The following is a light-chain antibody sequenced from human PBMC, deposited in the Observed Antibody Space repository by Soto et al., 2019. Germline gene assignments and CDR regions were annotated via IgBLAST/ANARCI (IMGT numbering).Light chain of an antibody. CDR3: QQYGTSPRT. V-gene: IGKV3-20*01. J-gene: IGKJ1*01. CDR2: GAS. Sequence: EIVLTQSPGTLSLSPGERATLSCRASQSVTSNYLAWYQQKPGQAPRLLIYGASSRHTGVPDRFSGSGSGTDFTLTISRLEPEDFAVCYCQQYGTSPRTFGQGTKVEVK. CDR1: QSVTSNY.